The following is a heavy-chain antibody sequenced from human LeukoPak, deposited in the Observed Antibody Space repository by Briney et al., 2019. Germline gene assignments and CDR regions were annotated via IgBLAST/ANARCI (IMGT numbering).Heavy chain of an antibody. Sequence: SETLSLTCAVSGGSISSSNWWSWVRPPPGKGLEWIGEIYHSGSTNYNPSLKSRVTISVDKSKNQFSLKLSSVTAADTAVYYCARSVRARSYYDFWSGYYRPIYFDYWGQGTLVTVSS. D-gene: IGHD3-3*01. CDR1: GGSISSSNW. J-gene: IGHJ4*02. CDR2: IYHSGST. CDR3: ARSVRARSYYDFWSGYYRPIYFDY. V-gene: IGHV4-4*02.